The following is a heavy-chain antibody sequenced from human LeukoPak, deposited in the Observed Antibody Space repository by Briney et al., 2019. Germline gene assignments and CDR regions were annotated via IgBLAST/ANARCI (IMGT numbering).Heavy chain of an antibody. D-gene: IGHD7-27*01. J-gene: IGHJ3*02. V-gene: IGHV3-21*01. Sequence: AGSLRLSCAASGFTFSSYEMNWVRQAQAKGLGLVSSISSSSSYIYYADSVKGRFTISRDNAKNSLYLQMNSLRAEDTSVYYCARLSRLGAFDIWGQGTMVTVSS. CDR2: ISSSSSYI. CDR1: GFTFSSYE. CDR3: ARLSRLGAFDI.